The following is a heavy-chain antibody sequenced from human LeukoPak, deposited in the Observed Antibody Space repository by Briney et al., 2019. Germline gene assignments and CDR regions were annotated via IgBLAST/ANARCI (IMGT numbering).Heavy chain of an antibody. CDR1: GYTFTGYY. CDR3: ARDPGHGSGSYYWDYYYYYYMDV. Sequence: GASVKVSCKASGYTFTGYYMHWVRQAPGQGLEWMGWINPNSGGTNYAQKFQGRVTMTRDTSISTAYMELRSLRSDDTAVYYCARDPGHGSGSYYWDYYYYYYMDVWGKGTTVTVSS. D-gene: IGHD3-10*01. CDR2: INPNSGGT. V-gene: IGHV1-2*02. J-gene: IGHJ6*03.